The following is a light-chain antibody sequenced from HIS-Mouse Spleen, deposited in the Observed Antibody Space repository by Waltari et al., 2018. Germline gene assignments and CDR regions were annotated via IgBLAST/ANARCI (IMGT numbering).Light chain of an antibody. J-gene: IGKJ1*01. V-gene: IGKV1-9*01. CDR2: AAS. CDR3: QQLNSYPPT. Sequence: DIQLTQSPSFLSASVGDSVTITCRASQGISSYLAWYQQTPGKAPKLLIYAASTVQSGVPSRFSGSGSGTELTLTISSLQPEDFATYYCQQLNSYPPTFGQGTKVEIK. CDR1: QGISSY.